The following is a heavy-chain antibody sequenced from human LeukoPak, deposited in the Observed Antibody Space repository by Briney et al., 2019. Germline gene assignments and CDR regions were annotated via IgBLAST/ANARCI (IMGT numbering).Heavy chain of an antibody. CDR3: ARVEDVRYYDSSGYFRY. CDR2: ISHSGST. Sequence: PSETLSLTCTVSGGSISSYYWSWIRQPPGKGLEWIGEISHSGSTNYNPSLKSRVTISVDTSKNQFSLKLSSVTAADTAVYYCARVEDVRYYDSSGYFRYWGQGTLVTVSS. D-gene: IGHD3-22*01. J-gene: IGHJ4*02. V-gene: IGHV4-34*01. CDR1: GGSISSYY.